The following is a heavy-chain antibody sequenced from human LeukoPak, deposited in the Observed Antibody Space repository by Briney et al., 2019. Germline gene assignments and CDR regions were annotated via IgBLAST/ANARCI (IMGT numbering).Heavy chain of an antibody. CDR1: GFTFSRYA. V-gene: IGHV3-23*01. Sequence: GGSLRLSCAASGFTFSRYAMNWVRQAPGKGLEWVSSITGGGDDTFYSDSVKGRFTISRDDSRNTLYLQVNSLRAEDTAVYYCAKVTGGSYNWFDPWGQGTLVTVSS. J-gene: IGHJ5*02. D-gene: IGHD2-15*01. CDR3: AKVTGGSYNWFDP. CDR2: ITGGGDDT.